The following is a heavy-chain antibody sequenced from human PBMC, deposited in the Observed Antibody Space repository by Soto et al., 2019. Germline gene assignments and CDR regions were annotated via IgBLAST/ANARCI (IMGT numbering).Heavy chain of an antibody. Sequence: QVQLVQSGAEVKKPGASVKVSCKASGYTFTSYGISWVRQAPGQGLEWMGWISAYNGNTNYAQKLQGRVTMTTDTATGTVYMELRSLRSDETAVYYCARECSTSCYAYYNYYYGMDGWGQGTTVTVSS. CDR3: ARECSTSCYAYYNYYYGMDG. CDR2: ISAYNGNT. CDR1: GYTFTSYG. D-gene: IGHD2-2*01. V-gene: IGHV1-18*01. J-gene: IGHJ6*02.